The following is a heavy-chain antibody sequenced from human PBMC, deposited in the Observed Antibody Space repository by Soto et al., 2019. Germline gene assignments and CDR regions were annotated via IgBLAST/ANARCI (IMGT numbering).Heavy chain of an antibody. V-gene: IGHV3-48*03. J-gene: IGHJ6*02. Sequence: PGGSLRLSCAASGFTFSSYEMDWVRQAPGKGLEWVSYISSSGSTIYYADSVKGRFTISRDNAKNSLYLQMNSLRAEDTAVYYCARQYYYDSSGPMADYYYYGMDVWGQGTTVTVSS. CDR1: GFTFSSYE. CDR3: ARQYYYDSSGPMADYYYYGMDV. CDR2: ISSSGSTI. D-gene: IGHD3-22*01.